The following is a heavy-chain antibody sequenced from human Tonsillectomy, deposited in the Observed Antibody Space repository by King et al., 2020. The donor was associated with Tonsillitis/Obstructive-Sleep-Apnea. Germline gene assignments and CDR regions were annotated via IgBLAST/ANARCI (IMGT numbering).Heavy chain of an antibody. Sequence: LQLQESGPGLVKPSETLSLTCTVSGGSISSSSYYWGWIRQPPGKGLEWIGSIYYSGSTYYNPSLKSRVTISVDTSKNQFSLNLSSVTAADTAVYYCALHSLGYCSVGSCYSIDYWGQGTLVTVSS. V-gene: IGHV4-39*01. CDR1: GGSISSSSYY. J-gene: IGHJ4*02. D-gene: IGHD2-15*01. CDR3: ALHSLGYCSVGSCYSIDY. CDR2: IYYSGST.